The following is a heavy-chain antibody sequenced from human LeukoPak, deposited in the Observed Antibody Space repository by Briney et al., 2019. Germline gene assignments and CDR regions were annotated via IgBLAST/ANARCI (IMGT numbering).Heavy chain of an antibody. CDR1: GGTFSSYA. D-gene: IGHD3-16*01. CDR2: IIPILGIA. Sequence: GASVKVSCKASGGTFSSYAISWVRQAPGQGLEWMGRIIPILGIANYAQKFQGRVTITADKSTSTAYMELSSLRSEDTAVYYCAGSSAGGGNDYWGQGTLATVSS. J-gene: IGHJ4*02. CDR3: AGSSAGGGNDY. V-gene: IGHV1-69*04.